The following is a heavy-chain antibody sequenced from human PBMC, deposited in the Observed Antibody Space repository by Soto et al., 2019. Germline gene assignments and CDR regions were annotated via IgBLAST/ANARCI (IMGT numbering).Heavy chain of an antibody. J-gene: IGHJ5*02. CDR2: IIPIFGTA. D-gene: IGHD2-2*02. V-gene: IGHV1-69*13. CDR3: ARGKIVVVTAAIQNWFDT. Sequence: SVKVSCKASGGTFSSYAISWVRQAPGQGLEWMGGIIPIFGTANYAQKFQGRVTITADESTSTAYMELSSLRSEDTAVYYCARGKIVVVTAAIQNWFDTWGQGTLVTVSS. CDR1: GGTFSSYA.